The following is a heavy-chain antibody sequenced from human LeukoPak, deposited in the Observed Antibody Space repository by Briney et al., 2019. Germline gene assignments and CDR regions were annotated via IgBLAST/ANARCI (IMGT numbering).Heavy chain of an antibody. CDR2: IYTSGST. CDR1: GGSISSYY. J-gene: IGHJ5*02. CDR3: ARLSAVITIFGVVIPRWFDP. V-gene: IGHV4-4*09. Sequence: SETLSLTCTVSGGSISSYYWSWIRQPPGKGLEWIGYIYTSGSTNYNPSLKSRVTISVDTSKNQFSLKLSSVTAADTAVYYCARLSAVITIFGVVIPRWFDPWGQGTLVTVPS. D-gene: IGHD3-3*01.